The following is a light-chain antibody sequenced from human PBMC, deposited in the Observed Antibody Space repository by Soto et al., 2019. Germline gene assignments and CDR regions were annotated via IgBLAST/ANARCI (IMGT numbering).Light chain of an antibody. CDR3: QQYINWPRT. Sequence: EVVRTQSPATLSVSPGERATLSCRASQRVSSNLAWYQQNRGQSPRLLIYGASTRATGVPARFSGSGSGTEFTLNISSLQSEDFAVYYCQQYINWPRTFGQGSKVEIK. V-gene: IGKV3-15*01. CDR2: GAS. CDR1: QRVSSN. J-gene: IGKJ1*01.